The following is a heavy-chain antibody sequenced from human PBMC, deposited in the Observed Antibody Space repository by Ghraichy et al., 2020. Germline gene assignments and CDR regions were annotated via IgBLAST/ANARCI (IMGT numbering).Heavy chain of an antibody. CDR1: GFSLSNARMG. D-gene: IGHD6-13*01. CDR2: IFSNDEK. Sequence: SGPTLVKPTETLTLTCTVSGFSLSNARMGVSWIRQPPGKALEWLAHIFSNDEKSYSTSLKSRLTISKDTSKSQVVLTMTNMDPVDTATYYYARIQGSHSSSWLFDYWGQGTLVTVSS. V-gene: IGHV2-26*01. J-gene: IGHJ4*02. CDR3: ARIQGSHSSSWLFDY.